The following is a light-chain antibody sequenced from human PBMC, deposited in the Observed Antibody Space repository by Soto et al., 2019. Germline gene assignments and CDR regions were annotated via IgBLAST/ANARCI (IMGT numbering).Light chain of an antibody. CDR2: DAS. Sequence: EIVLTQSPGTLSLSPGDRATLSCRASQSVSSTYLAWYQQTPGQAPRLLIYDASSRATGIPDRFSGSGSGTDFTLTISRLEPEDFAVYYCQQYGSSPGLFTFGPGTKVDIK. J-gene: IGKJ3*01. CDR3: QQYGSSPGLFT. CDR1: QSVSSTY. V-gene: IGKV3-20*01.